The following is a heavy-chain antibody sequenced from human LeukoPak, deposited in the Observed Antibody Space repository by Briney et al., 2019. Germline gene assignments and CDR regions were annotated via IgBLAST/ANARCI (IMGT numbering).Heavy chain of an antibody. J-gene: IGHJ3*02. D-gene: IGHD6-13*01. CDR1: GFTFSSYA. CDR2: INHSGST. Sequence: GSLRLSCAASGFTFSSYAMSWVRQPPGKGLEWIGEINHSGSTNYNSSLKSRVTISVDTSKNQFSLKLSSVTAADTAVYYCARGRLYSSSWYGFAPAAFDIWGQGTMVTVSS. V-gene: IGHV4-34*01. CDR3: ARGRLYSSSWYGFAPAAFDI.